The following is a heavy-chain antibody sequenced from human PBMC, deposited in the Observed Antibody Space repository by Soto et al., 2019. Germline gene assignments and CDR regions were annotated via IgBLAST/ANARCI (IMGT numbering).Heavy chain of an antibody. CDR1: GFGLINYG. V-gene: IGHV1-18*04. J-gene: IGHJ6*02. CDR3: ARLGVTTSVYYYTMDV. D-gene: IGHD4-4*01. CDR2: ISAYNGNT. Sequence: GASVKVSCKASGFGLINYGFTWVRQAPGQGLEWMGWISAYNGNTIYAQNLQGRLTMTRDTSTSTAYMELRSLRSDDTAVYYCARLGVTTSVYYYTMDVWGQGXTVTVYS.